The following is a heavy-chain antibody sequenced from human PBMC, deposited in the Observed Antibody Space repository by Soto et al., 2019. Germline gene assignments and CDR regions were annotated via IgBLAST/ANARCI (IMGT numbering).Heavy chain of an antibody. CDR1: GYDFNTNW. V-gene: IGHV5-51*01. Sequence: GESLKISCRGSGYDFNTNWFGWVRQLPGRGLEWVGIMYPGDSDTRYNPSLQGHVTLSVDVTVSTAFLQWRSLETTDTGMYFCARLPRDCNKTSCYYADHWGQGTQVTVS. D-gene: IGHD3-3*01. CDR3: ARLPRDCNKTSCYYADH. J-gene: IGHJ4*02. CDR2: MYPGDSDT.